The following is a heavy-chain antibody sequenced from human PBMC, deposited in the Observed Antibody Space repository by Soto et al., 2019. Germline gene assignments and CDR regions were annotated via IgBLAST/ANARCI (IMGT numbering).Heavy chain of an antibody. V-gene: IGHV3-33*01. D-gene: IGHD2-8*01. J-gene: IGHJ6*02. CDR1: EFTCSNDG. CDR3: ARDDEYAGNGMDV. CDR2: IWNDGSNR. Sequence: QVQLVESGGGVVQPGRSLRLSCAASEFTCSNDGMHWVLQAPGKGLALVAVIWNDGSNRYHADSVKDRFTIARDKSKNTLYLQMNSLRAEDTAVYYCARDDEYAGNGMDVWGHGTTVTVS.